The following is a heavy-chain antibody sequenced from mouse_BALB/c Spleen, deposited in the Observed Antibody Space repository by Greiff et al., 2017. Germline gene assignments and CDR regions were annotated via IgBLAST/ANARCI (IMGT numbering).Heavy chain of an antibody. CDR2: INPYYGST. D-gene: IGHD2-4*01. CDR1: GYSFTDYI. V-gene: IGHV1-39*01. J-gene: IGHJ4*01. CDR3: ARGEAVMITTGHYAMDY. Sequence: EVQLQQTGPELVKPGASVKISCKASGYSFTDYIMLWVKQSHGKSLEWIGNINPYYGSTSYNLKFKGKATLTVDKSSSTAYMQLNSLTSEDSAVYYCARGEAVMITTGHYAMDYWGQGTSVTVSS.